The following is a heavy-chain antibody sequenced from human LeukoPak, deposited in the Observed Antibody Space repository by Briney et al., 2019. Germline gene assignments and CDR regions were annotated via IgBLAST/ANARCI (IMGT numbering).Heavy chain of an antibody. CDR1: GFTFSSYA. V-gene: IGHV3-23*01. CDR2: ISASGRNT. Sequence: PGGSLRLSCAASGFTFSSYAMSWVRQAPGKGLEWVSVISASGRNTYYSESAKGQFTISKDNSKNNLYLQMSSLRAEDTAVYYCVRRGSNYPYYMDVWGKGTTVTVSS. J-gene: IGHJ6*03. CDR3: VRRGSNYPYYMDV.